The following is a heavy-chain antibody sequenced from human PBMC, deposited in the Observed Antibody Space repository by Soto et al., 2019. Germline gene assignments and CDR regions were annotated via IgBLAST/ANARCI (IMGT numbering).Heavy chain of an antibody. J-gene: IGHJ4*02. V-gene: IGHV3-30-3*01. CDR1: GFTFSSYA. Sequence: VQLVESGGGVVQPGRSLRLSCAASGFTFSSYAMHWVRQAPGKGLEWVAVISYDGSNKYYADSVKGRFTISRDNSKNTLYLQMNSLRAEDTAVYYCAREKADILTGYFIAPFDYWGQGTLVTVSS. D-gene: IGHD3-9*01. CDR3: AREKADILTGYFIAPFDY. CDR2: ISYDGSNK.